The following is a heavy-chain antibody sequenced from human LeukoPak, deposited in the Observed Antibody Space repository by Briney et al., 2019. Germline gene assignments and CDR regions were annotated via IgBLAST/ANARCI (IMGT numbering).Heavy chain of an antibody. CDR1: GYTFTGYY. D-gene: IGHD6-13*01. J-gene: IGHJ1*01. CDR2: INPNSGGT. V-gene: IGHV1-2*02. Sequence: GASVKVSCKASGYTFTGYYMHWVRQAPGQGLEWMGWINPNSGGTNYAQKSQGRVTMTRDTSISTAYMELSRLRSDDTAVYYCARVGQQRQYGARHWGQGTLVTVSS. CDR3: ARVGQQRQYGARH.